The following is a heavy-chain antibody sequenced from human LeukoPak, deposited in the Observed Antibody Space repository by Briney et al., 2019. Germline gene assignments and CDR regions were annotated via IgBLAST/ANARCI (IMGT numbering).Heavy chain of an antibody. D-gene: IGHD1-26*01. CDR1: GYTFNSYG. J-gene: IGHJ6*02. CDR2: ISAYNGNT. CDR3: ARNRIVGATPLDYYGMDV. Sequence: ASVKVSCKASGYTFNSYGISWVRQAPGQGLEWMGWISAYNGNTNYAQKLQGRVTMTTDTSTSTAYMELRSLRSDDTAVYYCARNRIVGATPLDYYGMDVWGQGTTVTVSS. V-gene: IGHV1-18*01.